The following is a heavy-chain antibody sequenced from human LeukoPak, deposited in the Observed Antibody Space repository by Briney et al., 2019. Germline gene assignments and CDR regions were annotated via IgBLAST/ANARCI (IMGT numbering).Heavy chain of an antibody. CDR3: ARDEGYADAFDI. D-gene: IGHD5-12*01. V-gene: IGHV3-21*01. J-gene: IGHJ3*02. Sequence: GGSLRLSCAASGFTFSSYSMNWVRQAPGKGLEWVSSISSSSSYIYYADSVKGRFTISRDNAKNSLYLQMNSLRAEDTAVYYCARDEGYADAFDIWGQGTMVTVSS. CDR1: GFTFSSYS. CDR2: ISSSSSYI.